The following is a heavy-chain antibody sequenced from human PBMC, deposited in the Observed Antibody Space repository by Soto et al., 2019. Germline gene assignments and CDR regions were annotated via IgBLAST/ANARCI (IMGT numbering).Heavy chain of an antibody. V-gene: IGHV4-39*01. CDR1: GGSISSSSYF. D-gene: IGHD6-13*01. Sequence: QLQLQESGPGLVKPSETLSLTCTVSGGSISSSSYFWGWIRQPPGKGLEWIGTIYYSGSTYSNPPLKSRVTISVDTSKNQFSLELNFVTAADTAVYYCARLQQQLVLWGQGTLVTVSS. J-gene: IGHJ4*02. CDR3: ARLQQQLVL. CDR2: IYYSGST.